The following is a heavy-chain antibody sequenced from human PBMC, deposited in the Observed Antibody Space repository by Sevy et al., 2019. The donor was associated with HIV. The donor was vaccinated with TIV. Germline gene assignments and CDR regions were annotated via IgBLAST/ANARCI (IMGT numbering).Heavy chain of an antibody. CDR2: ISCSGGST. J-gene: IGHJ4*02. CDR3: AKPPTGYGSGSYTYYFDY. D-gene: IGHD3-10*01. V-gene: IGHV3-23*01. Sequence: GGSLRLSCAPSGFTFSSYAMSWVRQAPGKGLEWVSAISCSGGSTYYADSVKGRFTISRDNSKNTLYLQMNSLRAEDTAVYYCAKPPTGYGSGSYTYYFDYWGQGTLVTVSS. CDR1: GFTFSSYA.